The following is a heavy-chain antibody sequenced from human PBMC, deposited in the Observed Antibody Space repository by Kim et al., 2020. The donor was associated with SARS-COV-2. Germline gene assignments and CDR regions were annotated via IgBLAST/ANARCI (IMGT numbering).Heavy chain of an antibody. Sequence: ASVNVSCKVSGYTLTELSMHWVRQAPGKGLDWVGGFDPEDAETIYAQKFQGRVNMTDDTATDTAYMELSSLRSEDTAGYYCATGPAVAGTGPTDYYYYYGMDVWGQGTTVTVSS. J-gene: IGHJ6*02. CDR1: GYTLTELS. D-gene: IGHD6-19*01. CDR2: FDPEDAET. V-gene: IGHV1-24*01. CDR3: ATGPAVAGTGPTDYYYYYGMDV.